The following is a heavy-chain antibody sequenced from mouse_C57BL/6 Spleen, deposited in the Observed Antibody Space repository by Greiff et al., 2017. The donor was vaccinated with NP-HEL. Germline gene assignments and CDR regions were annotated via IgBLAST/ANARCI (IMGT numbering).Heavy chain of an antibody. D-gene: IGHD2-2*01. CDR3: ARDHGYGIAY. CDR1: GYSITSGYY. Sequence: ESGPGLVKPSQSLSLTCSVTGYSITSGYYWNWIRQFPGNKLEWMGYISYDGSNNYNPSLKNRISITRDTSKNQFFLKLNSVTTEDTATYYCARDHGYGIAYWGQGTLVTVSA. V-gene: IGHV3-6*01. CDR2: ISYDGSN. J-gene: IGHJ3*01.